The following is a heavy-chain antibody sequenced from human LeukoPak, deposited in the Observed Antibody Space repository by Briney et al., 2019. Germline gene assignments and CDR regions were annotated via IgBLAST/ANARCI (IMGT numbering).Heavy chain of an antibody. CDR1: GYTLSSYY. Sequence: ASVKVSCKASGYTLSSYYLHWLRQAPGQGPEWMGIINPSRGNTNYAQKFQGRVTLTRDTSTSTVYMELSSLRSEDTAIYYCARDRDWNSPDYFDFWGQGTLVTVSS. CDR2: INPSRGNT. CDR3: ARDRDWNSPDYFDF. D-gene: IGHD1/OR15-1a*01. V-gene: IGHV1-46*01. J-gene: IGHJ4*02.